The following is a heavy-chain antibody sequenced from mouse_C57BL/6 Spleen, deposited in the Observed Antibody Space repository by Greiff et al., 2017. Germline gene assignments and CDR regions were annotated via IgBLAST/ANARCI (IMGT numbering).Heavy chain of an antibody. CDR2: IYPGDGDT. Sequence: QVQLQQSGAELVKPGASVKISCKASGYAFSSSWMNWVKQRPGKGLEWIGQIYPGDGDTNYNGKFKGKATLTADKSSSTAYMQLSSLTSEDSAVYFCARRGDYDDYYAMDYWGQGTSVTVSS. D-gene: IGHD2-4*01. CDR3: ARRGDYDDYYAMDY. J-gene: IGHJ4*01. V-gene: IGHV1-80*01. CDR1: GYAFSSSW.